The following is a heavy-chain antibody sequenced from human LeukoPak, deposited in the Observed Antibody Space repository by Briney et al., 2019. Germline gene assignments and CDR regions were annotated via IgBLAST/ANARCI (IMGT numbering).Heavy chain of an antibody. CDR1: GASISPLY. CDR2: IYDSGAA. Sequence: SETLSLTCTVSGASISPLYWSWIRQAPGKALEFIGYIYDSGAANYNPSLKSRVTLSVDTSKNQFSLKLTSVTAADTAVYYCARGGVAAKYYFDYWGQGILVTASS. V-gene: IGHV4-59*11. CDR3: ARGGVAAKYYFDY. J-gene: IGHJ4*02. D-gene: IGHD6-13*01.